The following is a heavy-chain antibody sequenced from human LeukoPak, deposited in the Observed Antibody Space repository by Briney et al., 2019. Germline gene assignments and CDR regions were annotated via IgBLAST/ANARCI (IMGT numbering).Heavy chain of an antibody. CDR3: ARTYYDILTAYNPYFDY. V-gene: IGHV3-23*01. CDR1: GFTFSSHG. D-gene: IGHD3-9*01. CDR2: ISGSGDNT. Sequence: GGSLRLSCAASGFTFSSHGMSWVRQAPGKGLEWVSTISGSGDNTYYADSVKGRFTISRDNSKNTLYLQMNSLRAEDTAVYYCARTYYDILTAYNPYFDYWGQGTLVTVSS. J-gene: IGHJ4*02.